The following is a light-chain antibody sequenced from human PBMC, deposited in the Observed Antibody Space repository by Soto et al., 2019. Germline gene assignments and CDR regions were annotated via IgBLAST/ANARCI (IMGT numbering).Light chain of an antibody. J-gene: IGKJ2*01. Sequence: DIPMTQSPSTLSASVGDRVTITCRASQSISSWLAWYQQKPGKAPKLLIYKASSLESEAPSRFSGSGSGTEFTLTISSLQPDDFATYYCQQYSSYPYTFGQGTKLEIK. V-gene: IGKV1-5*03. CDR1: QSISSW. CDR2: KAS. CDR3: QQYSSYPYT.